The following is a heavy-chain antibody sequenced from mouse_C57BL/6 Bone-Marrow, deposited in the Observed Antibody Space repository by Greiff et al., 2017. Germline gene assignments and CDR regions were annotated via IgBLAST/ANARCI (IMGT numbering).Heavy chain of an antibody. CDR1: GYTFTSYW. CDR2: MYPSDSET. V-gene: IGHV1-61*01. J-gene: IGHJ2*01. Sequence: QVQLQQPGAELVRPGSSVKLSCKASGYTFTSYWMDWVKQRPGQGLEWIGNMYPSDSETHYNQKFKDKATLTVDKSSSTAYMQLSSLTSEDSAVYYCARTLYFDYWGQGTTLTVSS. CDR3: ARTLYFDY.